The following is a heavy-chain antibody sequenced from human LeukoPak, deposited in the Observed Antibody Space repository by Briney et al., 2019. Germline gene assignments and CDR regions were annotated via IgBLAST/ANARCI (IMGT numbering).Heavy chain of an antibody. V-gene: IGHV4-39*01. CDR1: GDSVSSGTYY. Sequence: SETLSLTCTVSGDSVSSGTYYWAWSRQPPGKGLEWIGSIYYSGSTYYNPSLKSRVTISVDTSKNQFSLRLSSVTAADTAVYYCATYRPVWGIDYWGQGTLVTVSS. CDR3: ATYRPVWGIDY. J-gene: IGHJ4*02. D-gene: IGHD3-16*01. CDR2: IYYSGST.